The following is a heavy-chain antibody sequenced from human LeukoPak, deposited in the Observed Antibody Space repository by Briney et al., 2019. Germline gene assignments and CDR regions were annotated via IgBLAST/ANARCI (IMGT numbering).Heavy chain of an antibody. Sequence: GASVKVSCKASGYTFTSYGISWVRQAPGQGLEWMGWISANNGNTNYAQKLQGRVTMTTDTSTSTAYMELRSLRSDDTAVYYCARSVSLIRYYDFWSGPPRRYYFDYWGQGTLVTVSS. V-gene: IGHV1-18*01. CDR1: GYTFTSYG. J-gene: IGHJ4*02. CDR3: ARSVSLIRYYDFWSGPPRRYYFDY. D-gene: IGHD3-3*01. CDR2: ISANNGNT.